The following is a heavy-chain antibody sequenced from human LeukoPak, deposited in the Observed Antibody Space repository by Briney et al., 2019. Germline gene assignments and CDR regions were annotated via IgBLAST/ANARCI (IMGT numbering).Heavy chain of an antibody. J-gene: IGHJ4*02. CDR1: GYTFTGYY. Sequence: ASVKVSCKASGYTFTGYYIHWVRQAPAQGLEWMGRINPNSGGTSYAQKFQGRVTVTRDTSITAAYMELSRLRSDDTAVYYCAREPDYGDFALPDYWGQGTLVTVSS. CDR3: AREPDYGDFALPDY. V-gene: IGHV1-2*02. CDR2: INPNSGGT. D-gene: IGHD4-17*01.